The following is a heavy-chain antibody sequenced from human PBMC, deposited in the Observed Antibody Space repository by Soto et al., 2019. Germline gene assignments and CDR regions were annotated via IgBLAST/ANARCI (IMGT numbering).Heavy chain of an antibody. CDR2: IYYSGST. CDR3: ARWGVGVAATDESYYFDY. V-gene: IGHV4-59*01. D-gene: IGHD2-15*01. Sequence: KPSETLSLTCTVSGGSISSYYWSWIRQPPGKGLEWIGYIYYSGSTNYNPSLKSRVTISVDTSKNQFSLKLSSVTAADTAVYYCARWGVGVAATDESYYFDYWGQGTLVTVSS. CDR1: GGSISSYY. J-gene: IGHJ4*02.